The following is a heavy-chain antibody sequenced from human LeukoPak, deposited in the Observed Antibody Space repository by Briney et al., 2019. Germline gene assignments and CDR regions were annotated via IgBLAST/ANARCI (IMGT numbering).Heavy chain of an antibody. CDR2: INHSGST. CDR3: ARVRFYSSGWYLTNGGYWYFDL. Sequence: ASETLSLTCAVYGGSFSGYYWSWIRQPPGKGLEWIGEINHSGSTNYNPSLKSRVTISVDTSKNQFSLKLSSVTAADTAVYYCARVRFYSSGWYLTNGGYWYFDLWGRGTLVTVSS. J-gene: IGHJ2*01. V-gene: IGHV4-34*01. CDR1: GGSFSGYY. D-gene: IGHD6-19*01.